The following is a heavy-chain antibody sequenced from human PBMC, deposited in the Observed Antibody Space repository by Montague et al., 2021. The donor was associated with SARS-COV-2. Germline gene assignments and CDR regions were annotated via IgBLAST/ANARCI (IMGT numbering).Heavy chain of an antibody. Sequence: PALVKPTQTLTLTCTFSGFSLSTSGVGVGWIRQPPGKALEWLALIYWDDDKRYSPSLKSRLTITKDTSKNQVVLTMTNMDPVDTATYYCAHRRPLYYYDSSLSTFDCWGQGTLVTVSS. V-gene: IGHV2-5*02. CDR1: GFSLSTSGVG. D-gene: IGHD3-22*01. CDR2: IYWDDDK. CDR3: AHRRPLYYYDSSLSTFDC. J-gene: IGHJ4*02.